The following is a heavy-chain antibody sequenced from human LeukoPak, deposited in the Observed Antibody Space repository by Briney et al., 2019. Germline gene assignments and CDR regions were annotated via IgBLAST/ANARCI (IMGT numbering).Heavy chain of an antibody. D-gene: IGHD3-22*01. CDR3: AKRGVVIRVILVGFHKEAYYFDS. V-gene: IGHV3-23*01. Sequence: GGSLRLSCAVSGITLSNYGMSWVRQALGKGPEWVAGISGSGGSAYYADAVKGRFTISRDNPKNTLYLQMNSLRVEDTAVYFCAKRGVVIRVILVGFHKEAYYFDSWGQGALVTVSS. CDR1: GITLSNYG. J-gene: IGHJ4*02. CDR2: ISGSGGSA.